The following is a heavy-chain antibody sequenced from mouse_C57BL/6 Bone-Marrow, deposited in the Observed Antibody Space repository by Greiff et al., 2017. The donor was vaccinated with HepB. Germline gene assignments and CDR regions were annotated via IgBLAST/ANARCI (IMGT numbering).Heavy chain of an antibody. Sequence: EVKLEESEGGLVQPGSSMKLSCTASGFTFSDYYMAWVRQVPEKGLEWVANINYDGSSTYYLDSLKSRFIISRDNAKNNLYLQMSSLKSEDTATYYCAREDTTVVLDYWGQGTTLTVSS. V-gene: IGHV5-16*01. CDR1: GFTFSDYY. D-gene: IGHD1-1*01. CDR2: INYDGSST. J-gene: IGHJ2*01. CDR3: AREDTTVVLDY.